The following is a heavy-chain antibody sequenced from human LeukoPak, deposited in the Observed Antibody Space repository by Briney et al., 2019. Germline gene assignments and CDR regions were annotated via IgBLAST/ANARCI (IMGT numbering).Heavy chain of an antibody. J-gene: IGHJ4*02. CDR3: ARSENDASGTSLNY. D-gene: IGHD3-10*01. Sequence: PGGSLTLSCAASGITFSGYAMTWVRQVPGRGLEWVTDISCCGDNTYYADSVKPRFTITRDNSMNTLYLQMKSLRAEDTDVYYYARSENDASGTSLNYWGRGTLVIVS. CDR2: ISCCGDNT. CDR1: GITFSGYA. V-gene: IGHV3-23*01.